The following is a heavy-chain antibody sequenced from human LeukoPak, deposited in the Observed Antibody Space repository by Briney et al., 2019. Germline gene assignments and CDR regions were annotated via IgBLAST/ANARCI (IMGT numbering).Heavy chain of an antibody. V-gene: IGHV3-20*04. D-gene: IGHD4-11*01. CDR2: INWNGGST. J-gene: IGHJ6*03. CDR1: GFTFDDYG. Sequence: GGSLRLSCAASGFTFDDYGMSWVRQAPGKGLEWVSGINWNGGSTGYADSVKGRFTISRDNAKNSLYLQMNSLRAEDTALYYCARHRGDNSNPRYYFYYMDVWGKGTTVTVSS. CDR3: ARHRGDNSNPRYYFYYMDV.